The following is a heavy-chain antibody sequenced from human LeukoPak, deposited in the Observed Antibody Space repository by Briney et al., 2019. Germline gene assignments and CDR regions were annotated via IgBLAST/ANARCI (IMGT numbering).Heavy chain of an antibody. CDR1: GGTFSSYA. J-gene: IGHJ3*02. V-gene: IGHV1-69*05. D-gene: IGHD4-11*01. CDR2: IIPIFGTA. CDR3: ARDGDYNGAFDI. Sequence: SVKVSCKASGGTFSSYAISWVRRAPGQGLEWMGRIIPIFGTANYAQKFQGRVTITTDESTSTAYMELSSLRSEDTAVYYCARDGDYNGAFDIWGQGTMVTVSS.